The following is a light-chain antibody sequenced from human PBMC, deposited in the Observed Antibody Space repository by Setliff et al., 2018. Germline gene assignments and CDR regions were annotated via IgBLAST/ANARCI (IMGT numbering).Light chain of an antibody. CDR1: SSDVGTYNY. Sequence: QSALTQPASVSGSPGQSITISCTGTSSDVGTYNYVSWYQQHPGKAPKLMIYDVSKRPSGVSNRFSGSKSGNTASLTISGLQAEDEADYYCSSYTGSRTFVFGSGTKSPS. CDR3: SSYTGSRTFV. J-gene: IGLJ1*01. V-gene: IGLV2-14*03. CDR2: DVS.